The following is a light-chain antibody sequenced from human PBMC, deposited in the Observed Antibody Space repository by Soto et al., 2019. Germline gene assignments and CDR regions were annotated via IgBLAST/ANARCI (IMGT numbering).Light chain of an antibody. CDR3: QQRSYLFT. CDR1: RSVSNY. J-gene: IGKJ4*01. V-gene: IGKV3-11*01. CDR2: DAS. Sequence: EIVLTQSPASLSLSPGESATLSCRASRSVSNYLAWYQQKPGQAPRLLIYDASNRATGIPARFSGSGSGTDFTLTINSLEPEDVAVYYRQQRSYLFTFGGGTKVDIK.